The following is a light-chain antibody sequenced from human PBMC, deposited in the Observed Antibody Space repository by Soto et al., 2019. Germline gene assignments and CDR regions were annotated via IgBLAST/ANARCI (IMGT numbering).Light chain of an antibody. CDR1: TSDVGRYDY. CDR3: SSYRNGGTLI. Sequence: QSALTQPASVSGSHGLSITISCTGTTSDVGRYDYVSWYQQHPGKAPKLVIFEVTRRPSESSNRFSGSKSGNTASLTISGLQAEDEADYYCSSYRNGGTLIFGGGTKLTVL. V-gene: IGLV2-14*01. J-gene: IGLJ2*01. CDR2: EVT.